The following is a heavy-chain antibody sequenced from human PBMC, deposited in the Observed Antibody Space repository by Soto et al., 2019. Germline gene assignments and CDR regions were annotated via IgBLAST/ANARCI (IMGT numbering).Heavy chain of an antibody. CDR3: ARGAFYSSSWQRGLDWFDP. J-gene: IGHJ5*02. CDR1: GGSFSGYY. Sequence: ASETLSLTCAVYGGSFSGYYWSWIRQPPGKGLEWIGEINHSGSTNYNPSLKSRVTISVDTSKNQFSLKLSSVTAADTAVYYCARGAFYSSSWQRGLDWFDPWGQGTLVTVSS. CDR2: INHSGST. V-gene: IGHV4-34*01. D-gene: IGHD6-13*01.